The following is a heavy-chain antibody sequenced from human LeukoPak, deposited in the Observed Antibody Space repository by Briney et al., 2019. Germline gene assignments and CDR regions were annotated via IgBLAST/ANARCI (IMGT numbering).Heavy chain of an antibody. J-gene: IGHJ4*02. D-gene: IGHD2/OR15-2a*01. Sequence: GGSLRLSCAASGFTVSSNYMTWVRQDPGKGLEWVSVIYSGGSTYYADSVKGRFTISRDNFKNTLYLQMNSLRAEDTAVYYCARGNQYYFDYWGQGTLVTVSS. CDR1: GFTVSSNY. V-gene: IGHV3-53*01. CDR2: IYSGGST. CDR3: ARGNQYYFDY.